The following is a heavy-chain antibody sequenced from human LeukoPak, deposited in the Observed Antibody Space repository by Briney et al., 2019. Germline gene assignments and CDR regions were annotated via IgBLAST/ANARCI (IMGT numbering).Heavy chain of an antibody. Sequence: SETLSLTCSVSGGSISSSGHYWGWIRQSPEKGLDWIGSIYSNGNTYYNPSVKSRVTISVDTSKNQFPPKLTSVTAAETAVYYCARSATVTTGYFDYWGQGALVTVSS. J-gene: IGHJ4*02. CDR2: IYSNGNT. CDR3: ARSATVTTGYFDY. D-gene: IGHD4-17*01. CDR1: GGSISSSGHY. V-gene: IGHV4-39*06.